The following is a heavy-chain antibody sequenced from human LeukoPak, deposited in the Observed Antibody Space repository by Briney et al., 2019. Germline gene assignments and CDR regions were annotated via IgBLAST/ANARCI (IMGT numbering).Heavy chain of an antibody. J-gene: IGHJ4*02. CDR2: ISINTDT. CDR3: AIAQSWDELFDS. V-gene: IGHV3-53*01. D-gene: IGHD1-26*01. Sequence: GRSLRLSCAASGLAVIGNYMSWVRQPPGKGLEWVSFISINTDTFYADSVRGRFTISRDSSKNTLFLQMNSLRDEDSAVYYCAIAQSWDELFDSWGQGTLVTVSS. CDR1: GLAVIGNY.